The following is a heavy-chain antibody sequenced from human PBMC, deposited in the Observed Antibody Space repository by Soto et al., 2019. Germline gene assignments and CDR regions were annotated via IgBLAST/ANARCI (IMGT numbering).Heavy chain of an antibody. CDR1: GGSISSSSYY. CDR3: ARGIAAAGTPMYNWFDP. D-gene: IGHD6-13*01. V-gene: IGHV4-39*01. CDR2: IYYSGST. Sequence: PSETLSLTCTVSGGSISSSSYYWGWIRQPPGKGLEWIGSIYYSGSTYYNPSLKSRVTISVDTSKNQFSLKLSSVTAADTAVYYCARGIAAAGTPMYNWFDPWGQGTLVTVSS. J-gene: IGHJ5*02.